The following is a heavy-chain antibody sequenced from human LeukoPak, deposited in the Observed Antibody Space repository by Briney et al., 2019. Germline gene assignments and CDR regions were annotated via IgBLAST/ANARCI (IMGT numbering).Heavy chain of an antibody. CDR3: ARDIGYYDSSGGSRD. CDR2: IKQDGREK. Sequence: GGSLRLSCGASGFTFSSYWMSWVRQAPGKGLEWVANIKQDGREKYYVDSVKGRFTISRDNAKNSLYLQMNSLRAEDTAVYYCARDIGYYDSSGGSRDWGQGTLVTVSS. V-gene: IGHV3-7*01. D-gene: IGHD3-22*01. J-gene: IGHJ4*02. CDR1: GFTFSSYW.